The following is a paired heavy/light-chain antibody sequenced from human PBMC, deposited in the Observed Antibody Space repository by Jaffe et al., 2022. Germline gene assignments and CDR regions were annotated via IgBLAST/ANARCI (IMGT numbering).Heavy chain of an antibody. V-gene: IGHV3-21*01. CDR3: VRDAYTAYGRRVYYFDS. CDR2: ISVSSTYI. Sequence: EVQLVESGGGLVKPGGSLRLSCAASGFTFSTYTMNWVRQAPGKGLEWVSSISVSSTYIYYADSVKGRFTISRDNARNSLYLQMNGLRAEDTAVYYCVRDAYTAYGRRVYYFDSWGPGILVAVSS. J-gene: IGHJ4*02. CDR1: GFTFSTYT. D-gene: IGHD5-12*01.
Light chain of an antibody. Sequence: SYELTQPPSVSVALGQTARITCGGNDIGSRSVHWYQQKPGQAPVLVIYRDSVRPSGIPEQFSGSNSVNTATLTISRVQVGDEADYYCQVWDNYTVLFGGGTKLTVL. CDR3: QVWDNYTVL. V-gene: IGLV3-9*01. CDR1: DIGSRS. CDR2: RDS. J-gene: IGLJ2*01.